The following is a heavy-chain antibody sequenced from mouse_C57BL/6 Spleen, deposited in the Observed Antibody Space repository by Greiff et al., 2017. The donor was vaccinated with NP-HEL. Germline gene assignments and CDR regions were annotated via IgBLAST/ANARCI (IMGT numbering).Heavy chain of an antibody. CDR1: GYTFTDYY. Sequence: EVQLQQSGPELVKPGASVKISCKASGYTFTDYYMNWVKQSHGKSLEWIGDINPNNGGTSYNQKFKGKATLTVDKSSSTAYMELRSLTSEDSAVYYCARPGYYGSSRYYFDYWGQGTTLTVSS. CDR2: INPNNGGT. J-gene: IGHJ2*01. CDR3: ARPGYYGSSRYYFDY. D-gene: IGHD1-1*01. V-gene: IGHV1-26*01.